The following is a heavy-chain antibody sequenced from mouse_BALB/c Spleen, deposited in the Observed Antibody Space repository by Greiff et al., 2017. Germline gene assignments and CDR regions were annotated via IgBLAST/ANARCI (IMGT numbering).Heavy chain of an antibody. D-gene: IGHD2-4*01. CDR3: ARGGGYYDYQAWFAY. J-gene: IGHJ3*01. V-gene: IGHV5-6-5*01. CDR2: ISSGGST. CDR1: GFTFSSYA. Sequence: EVQLVESGGGLVKPGGSLKLSCAASGFTFSSYAMSWVRQTPEKRLEWVASISSGGSTYYPDSVKGRFTISRDNARNILYLQMSSLRSEDTAMYYCARGGGYYDYQAWFAYWGQGTLVTVSA.